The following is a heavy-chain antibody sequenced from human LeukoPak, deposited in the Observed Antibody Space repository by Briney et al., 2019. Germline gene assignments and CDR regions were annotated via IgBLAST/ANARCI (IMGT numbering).Heavy chain of an antibody. Sequence: ASVKVSCKASGYTFTGYYMHWVRQAPGQGLEWMGWINPNSGGTNYAQKFQGRVTMTSDTSISTAYMELSRLRSDDTAVYYCARGYGDYGDDAFDIWGQGTMVTVSS. D-gene: IGHD4-17*01. CDR3: ARGYGDYGDDAFDI. J-gene: IGHJ3*02. V-gene: IGHV1-2*02. CDR2: INPNSGGT. CDR1: GYTFTGYY.